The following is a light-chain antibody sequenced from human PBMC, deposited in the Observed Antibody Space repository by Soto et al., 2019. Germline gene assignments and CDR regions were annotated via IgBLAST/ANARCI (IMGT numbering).Light chain of an antibody. CDR1: QSINNW. Sequence: DTQMTQSPSTLSASVGDRVTITCRASQSINNWLAWYQQKQGKAPKLLIYKASSLQSGVPSRFSGSGSGTESNLTISSLQPDDFASSYCQQYESYSPYTFGQGTKLEIK. CDR2: KAS. J-gene: IGKJ2*01. CDR3: QQYESYSPYT. V-gene: IGKV1-5*03.